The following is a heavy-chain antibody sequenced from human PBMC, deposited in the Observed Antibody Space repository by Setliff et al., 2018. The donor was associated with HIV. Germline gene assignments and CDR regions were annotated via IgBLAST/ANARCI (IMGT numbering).Heavy chain of an antibody. CDR1: GGSISSYY. V-gene: IGHV4-59*06. CDR3: ARSPSYYDSSGYTAFDI. Sequence: SETLSLTCTVSGGSISSYYWSWIRQPAGKGLEWIGYIYYSGSTYYNPSLKSRVTISVDTSKNQFSLKLSSVTAADTAVYYCARSPSYYDSSGYTAFDIWGQGTMVTVSS. CDR2: IYYSGST. J-gene: IGHJ3*02. D-gene: IGHD3-22*01.